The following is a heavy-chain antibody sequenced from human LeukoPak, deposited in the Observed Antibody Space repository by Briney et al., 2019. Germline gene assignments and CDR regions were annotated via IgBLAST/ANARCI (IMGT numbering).Heavy chain of an antibody. J-gene: IGHJ4*02. Sequence: SETLSLTCTVSGGSISSGGYYCSWIRQHPGKGLEWIGYIYYSGSTNYNPSLKSRVTISVDTSKNQFSLKLSSVTAADTAVYFCARGLGTVATLDYWGQGTLVTVSS. V-gene: IGHV4-61*08. D-gene: IGHD4-17*01. CDR1: GGSISSGGYY. CDR3: ARGLGTVATLDY. CDR2: IYYSGST.